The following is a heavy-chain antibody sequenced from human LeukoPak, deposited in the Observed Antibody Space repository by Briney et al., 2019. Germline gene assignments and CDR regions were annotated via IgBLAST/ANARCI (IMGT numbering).Heavy chain of an antibody. Sequence: ASVKVSCKASGYTFTGYYMHWVRQAPGQGLEWMGWINPNSGGTNYAQKFQGWVTMTRDTSISTAYMELSRLRSDDTAVYYCARGFMDSSPPDYYYGMDAWGQGTTVTVSS. CDR2: INPNSGGT. J-gene: IGHJ6*02. CDR3: ARGFMDSSPPDYYYGMDA. V-gene: IGHV1-2*04. D-gene: IGHD6-13*01. CDR1: GYTFTGYY.